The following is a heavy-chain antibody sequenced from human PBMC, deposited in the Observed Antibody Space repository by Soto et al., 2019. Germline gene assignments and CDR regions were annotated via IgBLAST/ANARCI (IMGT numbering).Heavy chain of an antibody. CDR2: IGESGTPT. V-gene: IGHV3-23*01. Sequence: GGSLRLSCAASGFTFSSYAMKWVRQAPGRGLEWVSLIGESGTPTYYADSVKGRFTISRDNSGNTLFLEMYSLRAEDTAVYYCARYIPGVRYYGMDVWGQGTTVTVSS. CDR1: GFTFSSYA. D-gene: IGHD2-2*01. CDR3: ARYIPGVRYYGMDV. J-gene: IGHJ6*02.